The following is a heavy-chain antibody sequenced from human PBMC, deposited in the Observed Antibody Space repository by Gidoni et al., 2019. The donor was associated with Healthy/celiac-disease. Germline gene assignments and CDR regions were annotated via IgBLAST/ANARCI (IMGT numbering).Heavy chain of an antibody. CDR2: IIPIFGTA. V-gene: IGHV1-69*06. D-gene: IGHD3-10*01. Sequence: QVQLVQSGAEVKKPGSSVKVSCKASGGTFSSYAISWVRQAPGQGLEWMGGIIPIFGTANDAQKFQGRVTITADKSTSTAYMELSSLRSEDTAVYYCARAGGGDFGELLGFDYWGQGTLVTVSS. CDR1: GGTFSSYA. J-gene: IGHJ4*02. CDR3: ARAGGGDFGELLGFDY.